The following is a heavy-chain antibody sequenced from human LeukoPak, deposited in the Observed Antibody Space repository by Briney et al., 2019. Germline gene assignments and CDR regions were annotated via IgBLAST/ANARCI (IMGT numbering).Heavy chain of an antibody. CDR1: GFTVSSNY. D-gene: IGHD3-10*01. CDR2: IYSGGRT. J-gene: IGHJ6*03. Sequence: PGRSLRLSYAASGFTVSSNYMSWVRQAPGKGLEWVSVIYSGGRTYYADSVKGRFTISRDISKNTLYLQMNSLRAEDTAVYYCARVWYGSGSLYYYYYYMNVWGKGTTVTISS. V-gene: IGHV3-66*01. CDR3: ARVWYGSGSLYYYYYYMNV.